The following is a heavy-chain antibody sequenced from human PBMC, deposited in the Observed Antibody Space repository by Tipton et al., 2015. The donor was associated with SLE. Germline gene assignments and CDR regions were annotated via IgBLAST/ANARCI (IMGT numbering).Heavy chain of an antibody. CDR1: GFTFSSYA. CDR3: AKDPGSWYFDL. V-gene: IGHV3-23*03. J-gene: IGHJ2*01. Sequence: SLRLSCAASGFTFSSYALSWVRQAPGKGLEWVSVIYTGGSTYYGDSVKGRFTISRVNSKNTLYLQMNSLRAEDTAVYFCAKDPGSWYFDLWGRGTLVTVSS. CDR2: IYTGGST.